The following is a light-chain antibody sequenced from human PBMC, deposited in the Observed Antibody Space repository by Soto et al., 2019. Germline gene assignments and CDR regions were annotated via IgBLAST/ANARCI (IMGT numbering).Light chain of an antibody. CDR2: GAS. CDR1: QNFYSNN. CDR3: KQYGRSYMYS. V-gene: IGKV3-20*01. J-gene: IGKJ2*03. Sequence: EIVLTQSPGTLSLSPGERATLSCRASQNFYSNNLAWYQQKPGQAPRLLIYGASSRATGIPDRFSGSGSGTDFTLPISRLEPEDFAVYYCKQYGRSYMYSFGQGTKLELK.